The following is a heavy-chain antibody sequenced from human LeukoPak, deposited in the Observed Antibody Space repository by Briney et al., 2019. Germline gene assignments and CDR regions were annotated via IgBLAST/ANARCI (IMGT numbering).Heavy chain of an antibody. J-gene: IGHJ4*02. Sequence: PGGSLRLSCAASGFTFSSYGMHWVRQAPGKGLEWVAVISYDGSNKYYADSVKGRFTISRDNSKNTLYLQMNSLRAEDTAVYYCAKSGYCSRTSCYGIDYWGQGTLVTVSS. CDR1: GFTFSSYG. D-gene: IGHD2-2*03. CDR2: ISYDGSNK. V-gene: IGHV3-30*18. CDR3: AKSGYCSRTSCYGIDY.